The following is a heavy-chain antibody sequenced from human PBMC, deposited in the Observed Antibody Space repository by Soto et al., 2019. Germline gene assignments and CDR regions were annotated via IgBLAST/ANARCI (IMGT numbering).Heavy chain of an antibody. V-gene: IGHV4-31*03. D-gene: IGHD6-6*01. J-gene: IGHJ4*02. Sequence: PSETLSLTCTVSGGSISSGGYYWSWIRQHPGKGLEWIGYIYYSGSTYYNPSLKSRVTISVDTSKNQFSLKLSSVTAADTAVYYCARDRGSSPSSVLDYWGQGTLVTVSS. CDR3: ARDRGSSPSSVLDY. CDR1: GGSISSGGYY. CDR2: IYYSGST.